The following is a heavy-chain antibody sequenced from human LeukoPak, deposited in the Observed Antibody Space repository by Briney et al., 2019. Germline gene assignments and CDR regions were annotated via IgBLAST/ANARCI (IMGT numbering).Heavy chain of an antibody. CDR2: ISGSGGST. CDR1: GFTFSSYA. CDR3: AKESGSYEGDPEYFDY. V-gene: IGHV3-23*01. D-gene: IGHD1-26*01. J-gene: IGHJ4*02. Sequence: GGSLRLSCAASGFTFSSYAMSWVRQAPGKGLEWVSAISGSGGSTYYADSVKGRFTISRDNSKNTLYLQMNSLRAEDTAVYYCAKESGSYEGDPEYFDYWGQGTLVTVSS.